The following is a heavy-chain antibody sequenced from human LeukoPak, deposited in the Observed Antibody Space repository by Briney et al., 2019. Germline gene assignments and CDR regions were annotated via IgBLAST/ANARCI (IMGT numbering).Heavy chain of an antibody. CDR3: VRDGRSGWHFDY. CDR2: IKQDGSEK. D-gene: IGHD6-19*01. Sequence: GGSLRLSCAASGFSLSIYDMVWVRQAPGKGLEWVANIKQDGSEKYYVDSVKGRFTNSRDNVENSMFLQMNSLRAEDTAVYYCVRDGRSGWHFDYWGQGALVTVSS. CDR1: GFSLSIYD. V-gene: IGHV3-7*01. J-gene: IGHJ4*02.